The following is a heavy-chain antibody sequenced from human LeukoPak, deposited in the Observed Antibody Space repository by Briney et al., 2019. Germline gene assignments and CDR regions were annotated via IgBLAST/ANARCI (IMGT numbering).Heavy chain of an antibody. CDR2: IFFTENT. CDR3: ARHDSSGWYTLGAFDI. D-gene: IGHD6-19*01. Sequence: SETLSLTCTVSGGSISSYYWSWIRQPPGGGLQWIGYIFFTENTNYNPSLRSRVTISIDTSKNQLSLQLSSVTAADTAVYYCARHDSSGWYTLGAFDIWGQGTMVTVSS. J-gene: IGHJ3*02. CDR1: GGSISSYY. V-gene: IGHV4-59*08.